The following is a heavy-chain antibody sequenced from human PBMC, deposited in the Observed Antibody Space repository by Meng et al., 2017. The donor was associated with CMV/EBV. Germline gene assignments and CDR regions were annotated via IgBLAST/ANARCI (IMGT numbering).Heavy chain of an antibody. J-gene: IGHJ6*02. CDR2: INPNSGGT. D-gene: IGHD3-3*01. CDR3: ASPITTGYYYYGMDV. Sequence: ASVKVSCKASGYTFTGYYMHWVRQAPGQGLEWMGWINPNSGGTNYAQKFQGRVTMTRDTSISTAYMELSRLRSDDTAVYYCASPITTGYYYYGMDVWGQGTTVTVSS. CDR1: GYTFTGYY. V-gene: IGHV1-2*02.